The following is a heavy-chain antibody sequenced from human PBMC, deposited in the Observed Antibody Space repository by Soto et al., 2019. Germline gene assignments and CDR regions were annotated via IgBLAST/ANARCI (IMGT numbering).Heavy chain of an antibody. J-gene: IGHJ6*02. CDR2: FDPEDGET. CDR1: GYTLTELS. Sequence: ASVKVSCKVSGYTLTELSMHWLRQSPGKGLEWMGGFDPEDGETIYAQKFQGRVTMTEDTSTDTAYMELSSLRSEDTAVYYCATGRRVITGPRLGMDVWGQGTTVTVSS. CDR3: ATGRRVITGPRLGMDV. V-gene: IGHV1-24*01. D-gene: IGHD1-20*01.